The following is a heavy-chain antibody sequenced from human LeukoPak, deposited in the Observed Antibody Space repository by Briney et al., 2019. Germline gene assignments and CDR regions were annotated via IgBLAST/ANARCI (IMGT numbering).Heavy chain of an antibody. Sequence: GGSLRLSCAASGFTFSNAWMSWVRQAPGKGLEWVGRIKSKTDGGTTDYAAPVKGRFTISRDDSKNTLYLQMNSLKTEDTAVYYCTTGIPPYGDYGYYWGQGTLVTVSS. V-gene: IGHV3-15*01. J-gene: IGHJ4*02. D-gene: IGHD4-17*01. CDR3: TTGIPPYGDYGYY. CDR1: GFTFSNAW. CDR2: IKSKTDGGTT.